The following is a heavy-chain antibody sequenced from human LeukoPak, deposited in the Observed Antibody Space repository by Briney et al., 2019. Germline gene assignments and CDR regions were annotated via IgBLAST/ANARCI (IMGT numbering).Heavy chain of an antibody. CDR3: ARGLQPTGTTGNWFDP. J-gene: IGHJ5*02. CDR1: GYSISSGYY. Sequence: SETLSLTCTVSGYSISSGYYWGWIRQPPGKGLEWIGSIYHSGSTYYNPSLKSRVTISVDTSKNQFSLKLNSVTAADTAVYYCARGLQPTGTTGNWFDPWGQGTLVTVSS. CDR2: IYHSGST. D-gene: IGHD1-1*01. V-gene: IGHV4-38-2*02.